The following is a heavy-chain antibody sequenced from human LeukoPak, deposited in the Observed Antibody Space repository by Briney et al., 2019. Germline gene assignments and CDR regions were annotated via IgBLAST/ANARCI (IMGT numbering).Heavy chain of an antibody. CDR2: IYTSGST. Sequence: SETLSLTCNVSGGSISSGSYYWSWIRQPAGKGLEWIGRIYTSGSTNYNPSLKSRVTMSVDTSKNQFSLKLSSVTAADTAVYYCARCNTYYYGSGSYFMDVWGKGTTVTVSS. V-gene: IGHV4-61*02. D-gene: IGHD3-10*01. CDR1: GGSISSGSYY. CDR3: ARCNTYYYGSGSYFMDV. J-gene: IGHJ6*03.